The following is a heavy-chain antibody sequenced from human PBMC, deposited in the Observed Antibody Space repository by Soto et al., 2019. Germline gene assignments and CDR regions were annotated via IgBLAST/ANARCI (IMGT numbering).Heavy chain of an antibody. CDR2: INPSGGST. V-gene: IGHV1-46*01. Sequence: ASVKVSCKASGYTFTSYYMHWVRQAPGQGLEWMGIINPSGGSTSYAQKFQGRVTMTRDTSTSTVYMELSSLRSEDTAVYYCARVLAPIYYDFWSGSLSYYGMDVCGKGTMVTISS. D-gene: IGHD3-3*01. CDR1: GYTFTSYY. CDR3: ARVLAPIYYDFWSGSLSYYGMDV. J-gene: IGHJ6*04.